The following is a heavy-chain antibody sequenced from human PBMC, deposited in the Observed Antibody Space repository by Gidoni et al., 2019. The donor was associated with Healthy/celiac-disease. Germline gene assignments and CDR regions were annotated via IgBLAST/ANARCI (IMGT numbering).Heavy chain of an antibody. D-gene: IGHD3-22*01. J-gene: IGHJ4*02. CDR1: VFTFRSYA. CDR3: ARDSTYYYDSSGYPDY. V-gene: IGHV3-30-3*01. Sequence: QVQLVESGGGVVQPGRSLRLSCAAAVFTFRSYAMNRVRQAPGKGLEWVAVRSYDGSNKNYADSVKGRFTISRDNSKNTLYLQMNSLRAEDTAVYYCARDSTYYYDSSGYPDYWGQGTLVTVSS. CDR2: RSYDGSNK.